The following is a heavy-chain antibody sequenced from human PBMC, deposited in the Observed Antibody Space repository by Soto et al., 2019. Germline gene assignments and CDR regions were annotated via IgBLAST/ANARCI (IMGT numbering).Heavy chain of an antibody. CDR3: ARGRDGYKFDY. CDR2: IYHSGST. Sequence: SLTCAVSGGSISSGGYSWSWIRQPPGKGLEWIGYIYHSGSTYYNPSLKSRVTISVDRSKNQFSLKLSSVTAADTAVYYCARGRDGYKFDYWGQGTLVTVSS. V-gene: IGHV4-30-2*01. CDR1: GGSISSGGYS. J-gene: IGHJ4*02. D-gene: IGHD5-12*01.